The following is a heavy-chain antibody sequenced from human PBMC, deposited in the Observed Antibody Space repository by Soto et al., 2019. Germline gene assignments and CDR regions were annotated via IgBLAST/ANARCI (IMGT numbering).Heavy chain of an antibody. CDR1: GGSFSGYY. Sequence: QVQLQQWGAGLLKPSETLSLTCAVYGGSFSGYYWSWIRQPPGKGLEWIGAINHSGSTNYNPSLKRRVTISVDTSKNQFSLKLSSVTAADTAVYYCACDYVWGSYRYRGMDVWGQGTTVTVSS. CDR3: ACDYVWGSYRYRGMDV. D-gene: IGHD3-16*02. V-gene: IGHV4-34*01. CDR2: INHSGST. J-gene: IGHJ6*02.